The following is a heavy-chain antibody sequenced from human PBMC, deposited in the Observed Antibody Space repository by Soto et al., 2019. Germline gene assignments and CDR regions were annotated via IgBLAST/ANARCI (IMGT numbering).Heavy chain of an antibody. CDR1: GGSFSGYY. J-gene: IGHJ3*02. CDR2: INHSGST. D-gene: IGHD2-15*01. V-gene: IGHV4-34*01. CDR3: ARWGRYCSGGSCYSIAFDI. Sequence: SETLSLTCAVYGGSFSGYYWSWIRQPPGKGLEWIGEINHSGSTNYNPSLKSRVTISVDTSKNQFSLKLSSVTAADTAVYYCARWGRYCSGGSCYSIAFDIWGQGTMVTVSS.